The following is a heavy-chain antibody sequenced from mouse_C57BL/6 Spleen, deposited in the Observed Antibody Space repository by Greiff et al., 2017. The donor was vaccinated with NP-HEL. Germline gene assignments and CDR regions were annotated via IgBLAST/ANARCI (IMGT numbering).Heavy chain of an antibody. D-gene: IGHD4-1*01. Sequence: VQLQQSGPELVKPGASVKISCKASGYAFSSSWMNWVKQRPGKGLEWIGRIYPGDGDTNYNGKFKGKATLTADKSSSTAYMQLSSLTSEDSAVYFCAPNWSYYFDYWGQGTTLTVSS. CDR3: APNWSYYFDY. CDR2: IYPGDGDT. J-gene: IGHJ2*01. V-gene: IGHV1-82*01. CDR1: GYAFSSSW.